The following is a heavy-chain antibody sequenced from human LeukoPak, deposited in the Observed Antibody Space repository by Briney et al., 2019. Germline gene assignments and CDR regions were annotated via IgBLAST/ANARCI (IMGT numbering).Heavy chain of an antibody. V-gene: IGHV1-8*03. CDR2: MNPNSGNT. CDR1: GYTFTSYD. CDR3: ARSPLGPNYYYYYYMDV. Sequence: ASVKVSCKASGYTFTSYDINWVRQATGQGVEWMGWMNPNSGNTGYAQKFQGRVTITRNTSISTAYMELSSLRSEDTAVYYCARSPLGPNYYYYYYMDVWGKGTAVTVSS. J-gene: IGHJ6*03.